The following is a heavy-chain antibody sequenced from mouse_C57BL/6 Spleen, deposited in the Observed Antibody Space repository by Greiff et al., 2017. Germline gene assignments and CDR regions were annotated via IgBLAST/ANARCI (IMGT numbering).Heavy chain of an antibody. CDR2: IDTSDSYT. Sequence: QVQLKQPGAELVKPGASVKLSCKASGYTFTSYWMQWVIQRPGQGLEWIGEIDTSDSYTNYPPKFKGKATLTVVTASSTAYMQLSRLTSEDSAVYYCARAYYSNYEGGPYAMDYWGQGTSVTVSS. D-gene: IGHD2-5*01. V-gene: IGHV1-50*01. CDR1: GYTFTSYW. CDR3: ARAYYSNYEGGPYAMDY. J-gene: IGHJ4*01.